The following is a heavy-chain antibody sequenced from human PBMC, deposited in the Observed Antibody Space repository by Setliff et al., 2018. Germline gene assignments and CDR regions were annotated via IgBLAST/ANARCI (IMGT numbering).Heavy chain of an antibody. CDR2: TIPMFGTR. CDR3: VREGVDSRSSTDYRYYMDV. J-gene: IGHJ6*03. V-gene: IGHV1-69*05. D-gene: IGHD3-22*01. CDR1: GGTFKNYG. Sequence: SVKVSCKASGGTFKNYGISWVRQAPGQGLEWMGGTIPMFGTRNYARKFQGRLTIITDESTNTAFMQLSSLRSDDTAVYYCVREGVDSRSSTDYRYYMDVWGKGTTVTVSS.